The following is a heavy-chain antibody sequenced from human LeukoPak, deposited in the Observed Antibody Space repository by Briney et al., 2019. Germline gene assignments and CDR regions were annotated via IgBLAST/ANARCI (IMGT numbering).Heavy chain of an antibody. J-gene: IGHJ4*02. Sequence: NPSETLSLTCTVSGGSISSGDYYWSWIRQPPGKGLEWIAYIYYSGSTYYNPSLKSRVTISVDTSKNQFSLKLSSVTAADTAVYYCARERRLSYYDSSGYYFDWGQGTLVTVSS. V-gene: IGHV4-30-4*08. CDR2: IYYSGST. CDR1: GGSISSGDYY. CDR3: ARERRLSYYDSSGYYFD. D-gene: IGHD3-22*01.